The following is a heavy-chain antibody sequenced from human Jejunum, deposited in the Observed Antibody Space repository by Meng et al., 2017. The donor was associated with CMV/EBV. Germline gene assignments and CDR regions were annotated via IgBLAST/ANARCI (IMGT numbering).Heavy chain of an antibody. CDR1: GSTFTRHY. CDR3: ARTWIDIWTPDFDY. D-gene: IGHD3/OR15-3a*01. CDR2: ITPDSGVT. Sequence: ASGSTFTRHYMHWLRQAPGRGLEWMGWITPDSGVTYYPQNFQGRVTMTSDRSTTTAYVELTSLRSDDTAVYYCARTWIDIWTPDFDYWGQGTLVTVSS. J-gene: IGHJ4*02. V-gene: IGHV1-2*02.